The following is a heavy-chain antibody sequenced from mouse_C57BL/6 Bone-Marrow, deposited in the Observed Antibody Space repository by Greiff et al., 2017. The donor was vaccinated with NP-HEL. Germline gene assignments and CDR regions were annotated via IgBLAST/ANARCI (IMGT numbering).Heavy chain of an antibody. CDR3: ARHETVVAVDY. CDR2: ISGGGGNT. D-gene: IGHD1-1*01. Sequence: EVMLVESGGGLVKPGGSRKLSWSASGFTFSSYTMSWVRQTPEKRLEWVATISGGGGNTIDPDSVKGRFTISRDNAKNTLYLQMSSLRSEDTALYYCARHETVVAVDYWGQGTTRTVSS. J-gene: IGHJ2*01. V-gene: IGHV5-9*01. CDR1: GFTFSSYT.